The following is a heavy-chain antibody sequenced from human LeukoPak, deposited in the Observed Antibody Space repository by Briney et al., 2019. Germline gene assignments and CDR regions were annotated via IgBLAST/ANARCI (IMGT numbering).Heavy chain of an antibody. CDR2: IYHSGST. D-gene: IGHD5-18*01. Sequence: SETLSLTCAVSGYSISSGYYWGWIRPPPGKGLEWIGSIYHSGSTYYNPSLKSRVTISVDTSKNQFSLKLSSVTAADTAVYYCARAVDTAMVFDYYYYYYMDVWGKGTTVTVSS. V-gene: IGHV4-38-2*01. CDR3: ARAVDTAMVFDYYYYYYMDV. J-gene: IGHJ6*03. CDR1: GYSISSGYY.